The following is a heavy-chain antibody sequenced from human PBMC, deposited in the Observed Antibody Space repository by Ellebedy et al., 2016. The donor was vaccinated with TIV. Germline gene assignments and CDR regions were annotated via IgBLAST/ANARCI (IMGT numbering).Heavy chain of an antibody. D-gene: IGHD3-10*01. J-gene: IGHJ4*02. CDR1: GFTFSSNA. CDR2: ISYDGNNK. Sequence: GESLKISCAASGFTFSSNAMSWVRQVPGKGLEWVAVISYDGNNKFYADSVKGRFTISRDDAKNSVYLQMSSLRAEDTAVYYCARYGLSGTFDYWGQGTPVTVSS. V-gene: IGHV3-30-3*01. CDR3: ARYGLSGTFDY.